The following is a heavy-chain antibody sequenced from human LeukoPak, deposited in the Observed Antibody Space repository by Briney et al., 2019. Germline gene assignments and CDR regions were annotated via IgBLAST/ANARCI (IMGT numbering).Heavy chain of an antibody. CDR2: INPSGGST. V-gene: IGHV1-46*01. CDR1: GYTLTSYF. CDR3: ARDYYGSGSYLFGAFDI. Sequence: ASVKVSCKASGYTLTSYFIHWVRQAPGQGLEWMGIINPSGGSTSYLQKFQGRVTMTRDTSTSTVYMELSSLRFEDTAIYYCARDYYGSGSYLFGAFDIWGRGTMVTVSS. J-gene: IGHJ3*02. D-gene: IGHD3-10*01.